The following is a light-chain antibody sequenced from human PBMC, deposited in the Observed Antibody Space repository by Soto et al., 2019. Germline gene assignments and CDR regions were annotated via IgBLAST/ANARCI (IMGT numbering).Light chain of an antibody. J-gene: IGLJ1*01. Sequence: HSALTQPHSASGSPGQSVTISCTGTSSDVGGYKYVSWYQQHPGKAPKLMIFEVNKRPSGVPDRFSGSKSGNTASLTVSGLQAEDEADYYCSSYAGINNLGVFGTGTKLTVL. CDR1: SSDVGGYKY. V-gene: IGLV2-8*01. CDR3: SSYAGINNLGV. CDR2: EVN.